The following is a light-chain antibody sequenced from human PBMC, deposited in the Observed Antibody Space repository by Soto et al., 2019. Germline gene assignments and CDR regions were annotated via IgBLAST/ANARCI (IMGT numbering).Light chain of an antibody. CDR2: GAS. CDR1: QTVRSNY. Sequence: EIVLTQSPATLSLSPGERSTLSCRASQTVRSNYLAWSQPKPGQAPRVLIYGASNRATGIPDRFSGSGSGTDFTLTISRLEPEDFAVYYCQQYGSSGTFGQGTKVDIK. J-gene: IGKJ1*01. V-gene: IGKV3-20*01. CDR3: QQYGSSGT.